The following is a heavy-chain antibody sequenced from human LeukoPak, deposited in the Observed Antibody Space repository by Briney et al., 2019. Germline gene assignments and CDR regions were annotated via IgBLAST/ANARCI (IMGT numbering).Heavy chain of an antibody. CDR2: ISGSGGST. CDR3: ANTQGQWLVPFDY. J-gene: IGHJ4*02. V-gene: IGHV3-23*01. Sequence: GGSLRLSCEASGFTFSSYAMSWVRQAPGKGLEWVSAISGSGGSTYYADSVKGRFTISRDNSKNTLYLQMNSLRAEDTAVYYCANTQGQWLVPFDYWGQGTLVTVSS. D-gene: IGHD6-19*01. CDR1: GFTFSSYA.